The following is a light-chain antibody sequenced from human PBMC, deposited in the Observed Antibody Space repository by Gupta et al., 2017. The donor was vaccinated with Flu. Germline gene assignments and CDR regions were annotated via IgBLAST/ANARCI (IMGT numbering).Light chain of an antibody. J-gene: IGLJ3*02. Sequence: PGKTARIPCSGDVVQKQYAYWYQQRPGQAPIQVIYKDNERAAGIPGRFSGSSSGTTVTLTISGVQAEDEADYYCQSVDSSGTWVFGGGTKLTVL. CDR1: VVQKQY. CDR2: KDN. V-gene: IGLV3-25*03. CDR3: QSVDSSGTWV.